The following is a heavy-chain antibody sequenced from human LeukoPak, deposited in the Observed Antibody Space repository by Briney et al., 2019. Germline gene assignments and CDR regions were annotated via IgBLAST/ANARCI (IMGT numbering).Heavy chain of an antibody. CDR1: GFTFSSYA. D-gene: IGHD2/OR15-2a*01. CDR3: AKNTFFEY. V-gene: IGHV3-23*01. Sequence: HPGGSLRLSCAASGFTFSSYAMSWVRHAPGKGLDWVSAISGSGGSTYYADSVKGRFTISRDNSKNTLDLQMNSLRPEDTAVYYCAKNTFFEYWGQGTLVTVSS. J-gene: IGHJ4*02. CDR2: ISGSGGST.